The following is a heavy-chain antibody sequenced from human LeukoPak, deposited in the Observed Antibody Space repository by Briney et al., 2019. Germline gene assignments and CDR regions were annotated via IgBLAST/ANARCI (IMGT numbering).Heavy chain of an antibody. CDR3: ARDSWTPVTTRDYFDY. V-gene: IGHV1-69*13. D-gene: IGHD4-17*01. CDR1: GGTFSRYA. Sequence: ASVKVSCKASGGTFSRYAMSWVRQAPGQGLEWMGGIIPIFGTASFAQKFQGRVTITADESTGTAYMELSSLRSEDTAVYYCARDSWTPVTTRDYFDYWGQGTLVTVSS. J-gene: IGHJ4*02. CDR2: IIPIFGTA.